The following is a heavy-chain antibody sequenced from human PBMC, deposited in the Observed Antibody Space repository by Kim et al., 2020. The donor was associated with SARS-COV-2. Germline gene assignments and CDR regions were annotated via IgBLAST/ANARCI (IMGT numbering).Heavy chain of an antibody. V-gene: IGHV3-7*03. CDR1: GFTFSSYW. CDR2: IKQDGSEK. J-gene: IGHJ4*02. CDR3: ARDSSGWYYPPALTPSHPYYFDY. D-gene: IGHD6-19*01. Sequence: GGSLRLSCAASGFTFSSYWMSWVRQAPGKGLEWVANIKQDGSEKYYVDSVKGRFTISRDNAKNSLYLQMNSLRAEDTAVYYCARDSSGWYYPPALTPSHPYYFDYWGQGTLVTVSS.